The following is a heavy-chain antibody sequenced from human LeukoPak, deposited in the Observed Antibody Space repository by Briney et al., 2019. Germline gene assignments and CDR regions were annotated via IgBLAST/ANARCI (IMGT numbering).Heavy chain of an antibody. CDR2: INPNSGGT. J-gene: IGHJ5*02. CDR1: GCTFTGYY. V-gene: IGHV1-2*02. CDR3: ARDLGVVVPAAISDWFDP. D-gene: IGHD2-2*01. Sequence: ASVKVSCKASGCTFTGYYMHWVRQAPGQGLEWMGWINPNSGGTNYAQKFQGRVTMTRDTSISTAYMELSRLRSDDTAVYYCARDLGVVVPAAISDWFDPWGQGTLVTVSS.